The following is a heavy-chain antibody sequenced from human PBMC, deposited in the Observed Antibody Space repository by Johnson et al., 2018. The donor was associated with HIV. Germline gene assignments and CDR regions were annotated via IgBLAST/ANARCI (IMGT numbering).Heavy chain of an antibody. V-gene: IGHV3-7*05. J-gene: IGHJ3*02. CDR1: GFTFSSYW. CDR2: IKQDGSEK. CDR3: VRDVGPLDI. Sequence: MQLVESGGGLAQPGGSLRLSCVASGFTFSSYWMSWVRQAPGKGLEWVTNIKQDGSEKYYVDSVKGRFTVSRDNAKTSLYLQMNSLRAEDTAVYYCVRDVGPLDIWGQGTLVTVS.